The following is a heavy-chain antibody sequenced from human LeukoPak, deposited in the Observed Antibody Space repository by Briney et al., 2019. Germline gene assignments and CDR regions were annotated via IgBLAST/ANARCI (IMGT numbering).Heavy chain of an antibody. D-gene: IGHD3-3*01. Sequence: GGSLRFSCAASGFTFSTFSMNWVRQAPGQGLEWISYISGGSSTIYYADSVKGRFTISRDNAKNSLYLQMNSLRAEDTAVYYCARESFTLFGVIITWGQGTLVTVSS. CDR1: GFTFSTFS. J-gene: IGHJ5*02. V-gene: IGHV3-48*01. CDR2: ISGGSSTI. CDR3: ARESFTLFGVIIT.